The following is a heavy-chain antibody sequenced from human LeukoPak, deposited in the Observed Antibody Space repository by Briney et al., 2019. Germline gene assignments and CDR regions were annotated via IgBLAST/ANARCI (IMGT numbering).Heavy chain of an antibody. CDR2: IRYGGSNE. D-gene: IGHD3-9*01. Sequence: VGSLRRSCAASGYTFSRYGMHWVRQAPGEGVEGVSFIRYGGSNEYYACFVKCRFTISRDKAKNSLYLQMNSLRAEYTDVYHCARDRPLYYDILTALLDSWGQGALVTAS. CDR1: GYTFSRYG. J-gene: IGHJ4*02. CDR3: ARDRPLYYDILTALLDS. V-gene: IGHV3-30*02.